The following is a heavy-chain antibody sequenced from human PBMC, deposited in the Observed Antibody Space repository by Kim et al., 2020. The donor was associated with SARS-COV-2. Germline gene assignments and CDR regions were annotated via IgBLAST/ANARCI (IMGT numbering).Heavy chain of an antibody. Sequence: GGSLRLSCAASGFTFSNYAMSWVRQAPGKGLEWVPAISGSGGRTFYAVSVKGRFTVSRDNLKNTLSLQMNSLRAEDTAVYYCAKDNAAAAPPWFDTWGRGSLCTVS. V-gene: IGHV3-23*01. D-gene: IGHD6-13*01. CDR3: AKDNAAAAPPWFDT. CDR1: GFTFSNYA. J-gene: IGHJ5*02. CDR2: ISGSGGRT.